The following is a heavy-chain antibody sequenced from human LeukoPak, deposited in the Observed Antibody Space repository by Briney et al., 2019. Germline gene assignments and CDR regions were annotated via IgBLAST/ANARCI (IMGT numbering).Heavy chain of an antibody. CDR3: ARDSRTVGAMPYFDY. J-gene: IGHJ4*02. Sequence: PGGSLRLSCAASGFTFSSYEMNWVRQAPGKGLEWVAYINSDGSTIYFADSMKGRFTTSRDNAKNSLYLQMNSLRAEDTAVYYCARDSRTVGAMPYFDYWGQGTLVTVSS. D-gene: IGHD1-26*01. V-gene: IGHV3-48*03. CDR1: GFTFSSYE. CDR2: INSDGSTI.